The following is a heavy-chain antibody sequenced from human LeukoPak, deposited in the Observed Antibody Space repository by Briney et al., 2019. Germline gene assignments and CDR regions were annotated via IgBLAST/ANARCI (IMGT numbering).Heavy chain of an antibody. CDR3: AKDSVVVPAAADAFDI. CDR2: ISGSAGTT. V-gene: IGHV3-23*01. Sequence: GGSLRLSCAASGFTFNNYAMSWVRQAPGKGLEWVSFISGSAGTTYYADSMKGRFTISRDNSKNTLYLQMHSLRVEDTAVYYCAKDSVVVPAAADAFDIWGQGTMVTVSS. CDR1: GFTFNNYA. D-gene: IGHD2-2*01. J-gene: IGHJ3*02.